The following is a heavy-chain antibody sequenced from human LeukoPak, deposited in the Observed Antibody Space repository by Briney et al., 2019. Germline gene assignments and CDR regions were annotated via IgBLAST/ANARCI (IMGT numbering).Heavy chain of an antibody. V-gene: IGHV1-8*01. Sequence: GASVKVSRKASGYTFTSYDINWVRQAPGQGGEWMGWMNPNSGDTGYAQKFHGRVTMTKNTCRVTAYMELSSLRSEDTDVYYCARGRPYYYGSGSYSRYAFDIWGQGTMVTVSS. D-gene: IGHD3-10*01. CDR2: MNPNSGDT. CDR3: ARGRPYYYGSGSYSRYAFDI. J-gene: IGHJ3*02. CDR1: GYTFTSYD.